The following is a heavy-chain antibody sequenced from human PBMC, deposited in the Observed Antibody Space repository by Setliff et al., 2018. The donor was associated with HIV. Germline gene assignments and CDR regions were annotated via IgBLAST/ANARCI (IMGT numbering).Heavy chain of an antibody. J-gene: IGHJ4*02. Sequence: SETLSLTCAVYGGSFSGYYWSWIRQPPGKGLEWIGEINHSGSTNYNPSLKSRVTISVDTSKNQFSLKLSSVTAADTAVYYCASVGGELPPYWGQGTLVTVSS. CDR3: ASVGGELPPY. CDR2: INHSGST. D-gene: IGHD1-26*01. CDR1: GGSFSGYY. V-gene: IGHV4-34*01.